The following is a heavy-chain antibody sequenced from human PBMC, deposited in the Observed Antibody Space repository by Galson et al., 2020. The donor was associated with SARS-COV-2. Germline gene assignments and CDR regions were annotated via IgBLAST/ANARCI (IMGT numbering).Heavy chain of an antibody. V-gene: IGHV4-59*13. Sequence: SETLSLTCTVSGGSISSYYWSWIRQPPGKGLEWIGYIYYSGSTNYNPSLKSRVTISVDTSKNQFSLKLSSVTAADTAVYYCARAGDLWFGPAYYGMDVWGQGTTVTVSS. D-gene: IGHD3-10*01. CDR1: GGSISSYY. CDR3: ARAGDLWFGPAYYGMDV. CDR2: IYYSGST. J-gene: IGHJ6*02.